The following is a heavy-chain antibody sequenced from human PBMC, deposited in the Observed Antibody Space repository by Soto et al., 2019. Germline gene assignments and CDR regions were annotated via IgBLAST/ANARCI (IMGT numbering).Heavy chain of an antibody. CDR1: GGPFSSYA. Sequence: GGSGKVSFKSCGGPFSSYAISWVRQAPGQGLEWIGGIIPMFATSKXAXXXXXXXXXTADKSTSTAYMELSSLRSEDTAVYYCARGPRIVVVVAATLDYSYYYGMDVWGQGTTVTVSS. CDR3: ARGPRIVVVVAATLDYSYYYGMDV. D-gene: IGHD2-15*01. V-gene: IGHV1-69*06. CDR2: IIPMFATS. J-gene: IGHJ6*01.